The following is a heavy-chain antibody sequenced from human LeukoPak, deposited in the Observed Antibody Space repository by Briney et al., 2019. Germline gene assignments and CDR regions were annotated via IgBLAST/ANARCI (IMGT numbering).Heavy chain of an antibody. J-gene: IGHJ6*03. CDR3: ARETSQKGAHYMDV. D-gene: IGHD3-16*01. V-gene: IGHV4-59*01. CDR1: GDSFSYFY. CDR2: IYYSGYT. Sequence: SQTLSLTCTVSGDSFSYFYWSWIRQPPGKGLKWIGNIYYSGYTTYSPSLRSRVTISVDTSKNQFSLKLSSVTAADTAVYYCARETSQKGAHYMDVWGKGTTITISS.